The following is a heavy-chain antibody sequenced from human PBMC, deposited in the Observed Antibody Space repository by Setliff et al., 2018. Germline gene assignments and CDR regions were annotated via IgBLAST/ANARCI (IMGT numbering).Heavy chain of an antibody. J-gene: IGHJ6*03. CDR2: IYYSGTA. CDR3: ARLPKIVTGYCGSHYYYYMDV. V-gene: IGHV4-39*01. Sequence: KTSETLSLTCTISGDSISDISYYWGFIRQSPGKGPEWIGSIYYSGTAYYNPSLESRVTMFVDTSKNQFSLRLNSVTAADTAVYYCARLPKIVTGYCGSHYYYYMDVWGKGTTVTVSS. D-gene: IGHD3-9*01. CDR1: GDSISDISYY.